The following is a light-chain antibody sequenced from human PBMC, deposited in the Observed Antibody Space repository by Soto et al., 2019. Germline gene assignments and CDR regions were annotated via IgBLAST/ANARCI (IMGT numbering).Light chain of an antibody. V-gene: IGKV1-5*03. J-gene: IGKJ5*01. CDR1: QSISSL. CDR2: KAS. CDR3: QHYNSYPLT. Sequence: DIQMTQSPSTLSASVGDRVIITCRASQSISSLLAWYQQKPGRAPTLLIYKASTLESGVPSRFSGSGSGTEFSLTISSLQPDDFATYYCQHYNSYPLTFGQGTRLEIK.